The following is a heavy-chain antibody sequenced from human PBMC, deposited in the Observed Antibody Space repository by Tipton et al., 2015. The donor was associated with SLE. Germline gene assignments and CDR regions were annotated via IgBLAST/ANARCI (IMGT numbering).Heavy chain of an antibody. J-gene: IGHJ5*02. Sequence: TLTLTCTVSGGSISSYYWSWIRQPPGKGLEWIGYIYYSGSTNYNPSLKSRVTISVDTSKNQFSLKLSSVTAADTAVYYCASRADWFDPWGQGTLVTVSS. V-gene: IGHV4-59*01. CDR3: ASRADWFDP. D-gene: IGHD6-25*01. CDR2: IYYSGST. CDR1: GGSISSYY.